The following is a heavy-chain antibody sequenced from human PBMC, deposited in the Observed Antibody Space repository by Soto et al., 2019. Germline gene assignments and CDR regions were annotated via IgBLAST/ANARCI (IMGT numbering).Heavy chain of an antibody. V-gene: IGHV4-59*01. CDR3: ARDGYYGSGSYGYYYYYGMDV. CDR2: IYYSGST. Sequence: SETLSLTCTVSVGSISSYYWSWIRQPPGKGLEWIGYIYYSGSTNYNPSLKSRVTISVDTSKNQFSLKLSSVTAADTAVYYCARDGYYGSGSYGYYYYYGMDVWGQGTTVTVSS. CDR1: VGSISSYY. J-gene: IGHJ6*02. D-gene: IGHD3-10*01.